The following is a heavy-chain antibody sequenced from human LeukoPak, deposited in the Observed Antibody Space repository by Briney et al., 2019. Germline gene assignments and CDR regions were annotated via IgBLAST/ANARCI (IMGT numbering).Heavy chain of an antibody. CDR2: IIPIFGTA. Sequence: SVKVSCKASGGTFSSYAISWVRQAPGQGVEWMGGIIPIFGTANYAQEFQGRGTITTDESTSTAYMELSSMRSADTAVYYCARGTVGALYYFDYWGQGTLVTVSS. J-gene: IGHJ4*02. CDR1: GGTFSSYA. CDR3: ARGTVGALYYFDY. V-gene: IGHV1-69*05. D-gene: IGHD1-26*01.